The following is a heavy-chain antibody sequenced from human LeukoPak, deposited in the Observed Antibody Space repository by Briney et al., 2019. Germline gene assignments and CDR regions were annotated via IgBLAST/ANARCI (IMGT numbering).Heavy chain of an antibody. J-gene: IGHJ4*02. V-gene: IGHV3-7*01. D-gene: IGHD3-16*01. CDR1: GFTFSSYW. Sequence: PGGSLRLSCAASGFTFSSYWMSWVRQAPGKGLEWVANIKQDGSEKYYVDSVKGRFTISRDNAKNSLYLQMNSLRAEDTAVYYCARDIEQGRSGYYHWGQGTLVTVSS. CDR2: IKQDGSEK. CDR3: ARDIEQGRSGYYH.